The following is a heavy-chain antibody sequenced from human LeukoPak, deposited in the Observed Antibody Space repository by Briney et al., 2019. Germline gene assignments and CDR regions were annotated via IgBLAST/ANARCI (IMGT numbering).Heavy chain of an antibody. J-gene: IGHJ4*02. V-gene: IGHV4-59*08. CDR2: IYYSGST. D-gene: IGHD1-26*01. Sequence: SETLSLTCTVSGGSISSYYWSWIRQPPGKGLEWIGYIYYSGSTNYSPSLKSRVTISVDTSKNQFSLKLSSVTAADTAVYYCARQSTRSYLSAFDYWGQGTLVTVSS. CDR3: ARQSTRSYLSAFDY. CDR1: GGSISSYY.